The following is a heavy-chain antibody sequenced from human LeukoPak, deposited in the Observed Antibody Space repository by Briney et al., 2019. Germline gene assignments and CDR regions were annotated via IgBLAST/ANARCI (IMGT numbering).Heavy chain of an antibody. CDR2: INSDGRST. J-gene: IGHJ4*02. CDR3: ARVERWYSIDY. CDR1: GFTFSNYW. D-gene: IGHD6-13*01. Sequence: GGSLRLSCAASGFTFSNYWMHWVRQAPGKGLVWVSRINSDGRSTNYADSVKGRFTISRDNAKNTLYLQMNSLRAEDTAVYYCARVERWYSIDYWGQGTLVTVSS. V-gene: IGHV3-74*01.